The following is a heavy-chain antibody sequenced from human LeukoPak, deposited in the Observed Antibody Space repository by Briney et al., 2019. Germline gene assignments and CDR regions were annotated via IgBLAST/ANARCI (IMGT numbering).Heavy chain of an antibody. CDR3: AKSSGSAWSFDY. CDR1: GYTFSGYY. CDR2: INPNSGGT. V-gene: IGHV1-2*02. D-gene: IGHD6-25*01. Sequence: ASVKVSCKPSGYTFSGYYMHWVRQAPGQGLEWMGWINPNSGGTNYEQKFQGRVTMTRDTSISTAYMELSRLRSDDTAVYYSAKSSGSAWSFDYWGQGTLVTVSS. J-gene: IGHJ4*02.